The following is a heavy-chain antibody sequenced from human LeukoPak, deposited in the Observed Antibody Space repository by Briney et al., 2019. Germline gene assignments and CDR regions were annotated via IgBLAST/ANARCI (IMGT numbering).Heavy chain of an antibody. D-gene: IGHD4/OR15-4a*01. Sequence: SQTLSLTCAVSGGSISSGGYSWSWIRQPPGKGLEWIGSIYYSGSTYYNPSLKSRVTISVDTSKNQFSLKLSSVTAADTAVYYCARQGYGVDYWGQGTLVTVSS. CDR1: GGSISSGGYS. J-gene: IGHJ4*02. V-gene: IGHV4-30-2*03. CDR3: ARQGYGVDY. CDR2: IYYSGST.